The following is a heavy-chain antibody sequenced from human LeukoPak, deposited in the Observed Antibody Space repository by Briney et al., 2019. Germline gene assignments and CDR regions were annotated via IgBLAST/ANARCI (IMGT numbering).Heavy chain of an antibody. V-gene: IGHV4-59*01. J-gene: IGHJ4*02. CDR2: MYYSGST. Sequence: SETLSLTCTVSGGSISRYYWSWIRQPPGRGLEGIGYMYYSGSTSYNPSLKSRVTISVDTSNNQFALNLSSVTAADTAVYYCARHYDSSGYYFDYWGQGTLVTVSS. CDR1: GGSISRYY. CDR3: ARHYDSSGYYFDY. D-gene: IGHD3-22*01.